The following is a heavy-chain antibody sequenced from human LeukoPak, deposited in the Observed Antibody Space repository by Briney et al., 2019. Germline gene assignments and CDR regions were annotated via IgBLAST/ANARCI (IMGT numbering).Heavy chain of an antibody. CDR2: IYYSGST. CDR1: GGSISSSSYY. D-gene: IGHD3-22*01. CDR3: ATHYYYDSSGSFDY. V-gene: IGHV4-39*01. Sequence: SSETLSLTCTVSGGSISSSSYYWGWIRRPPGKGLEWIGSIYYSGSTYYNPSLKSRVTISVDTSKNQFSLKLSSVTAADTAVYYCATHYYYDSSGSFDYWGQGTLVTVSS. J-gene: IGHJ4*02.